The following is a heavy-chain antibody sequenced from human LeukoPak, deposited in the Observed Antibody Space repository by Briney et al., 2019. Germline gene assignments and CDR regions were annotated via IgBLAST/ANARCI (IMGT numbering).Heavy chain of an antibody. CDR3: AKDTQRGSYGY. D-gene: IGHD1-26*01. J-gene: IGHJ4*02. CDR1: GFTFSIYT. CDR2: IDGSGVTT. V-gene: IGHV3-23*01. Sequence: GGSLRLSSAASGFTFSIYTMSWVRQAPGKGLEWVSDIDGSGVTTYYADSVKGRFTISRDNSKNTLYLQMNSLRAEDTAVYYCAKDTQRGSYGYWGQGTLVTVSS.